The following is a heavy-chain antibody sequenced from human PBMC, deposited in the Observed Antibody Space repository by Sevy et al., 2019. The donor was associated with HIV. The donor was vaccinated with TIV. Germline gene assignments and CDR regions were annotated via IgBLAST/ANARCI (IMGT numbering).Heavy chain of an antibody. J-gene: IGHJ6*03. D-gene: IGHD2-15*01. CDR1: GFTFSDYA. CDR2: ISFDGNKQ. V-gene: IGHV3-30-3*01. CDR3: ARELLPGSYYYYMDV. Sequence: GSLRLSCAASGFTFSDYAFHWVRQAPGKGLEWLAVISFDGNKQYFADSVQGRFTISRDSLKNTVSLHMNSLRVEDTAVYFCARELLPGSYYYYMDVWGKGTTLTVSS.